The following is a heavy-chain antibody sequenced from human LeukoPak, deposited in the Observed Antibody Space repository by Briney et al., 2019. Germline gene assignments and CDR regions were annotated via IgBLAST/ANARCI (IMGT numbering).Heavy chain of an antibody. CDR2: IYNSGTT. V-gene: IGHV4-59*08. D-gene: IGHD3-22*01. CDR1: GGSISSYY. J-gene: IGHJ4*02. Sequence: PSETLSLTCTVSGGSISSYYWSWIRQPPGKGLEWIGFIYNSGTTNYNPSLKSRVTISVDTSKNQFSLKLSSVTAADTAVYYCARRPDSSGYYSNWGQGTLVSVSS. CDR3: ARRPDSSGYYSN.